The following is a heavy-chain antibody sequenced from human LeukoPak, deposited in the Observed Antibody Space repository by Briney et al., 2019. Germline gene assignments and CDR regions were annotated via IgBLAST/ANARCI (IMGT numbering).Heavy chain of an antibody. J-gene: IGHJ5*02. CDR1: GFTFRSYA. V-gene: IGHV3-53*01. CDR2: IYSGGST. Sequence: GGSLRLSCAASGFTFRSYAMSWVRQAPGKGLEWVSVIYSGGSTYYADSVKGRFTISRDNSKNTLYLQMNSLRAEDTAVYYCARGYCSGGSCYEFDPWGQGTLVTVSS. CDR3: ARGYCSGGSCYEFDP. D-gene: IGHD2-15*01.